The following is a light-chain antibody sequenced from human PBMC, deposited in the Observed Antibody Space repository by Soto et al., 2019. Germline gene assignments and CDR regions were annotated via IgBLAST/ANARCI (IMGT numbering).Light chain of an antibody. V-gene: IGLV2-14*01. CDR3: TSYTSSSTLVI. Sequence: QSALTQPASVSGSPGQSITISCTGTSSDVGGYNYVSWYQQHPGKAPKLLIYEVSNRPSGVSNRFSGAKSGNTASLTSSGRQAEDEADYYCTSYTSSSTLVIFGGGTKVTVL. J-gene: IGLJ2*01. CDR2: EVS. CDR1: SSDVGGYNY.